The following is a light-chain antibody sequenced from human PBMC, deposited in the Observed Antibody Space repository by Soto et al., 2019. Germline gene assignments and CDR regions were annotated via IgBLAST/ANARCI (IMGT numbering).Light chain of an antibody. CDR2: DNS. V-gene: IGLV1-51*01. Sequence: QSVLTQPPSVSAAPGQKMIISCSGSRSNLGTYYVSWYHQLPGTAPKVVIYDNSRRPSGIPDRFSGSKSGTSATLAITGLQTGDEGNYSCGAWDSSLNVYVFGGGTKVTVL. CDR1: RSNLGTYY. CDR3: GAWDSSLNVYV. J-gene: IGLJ1*01.